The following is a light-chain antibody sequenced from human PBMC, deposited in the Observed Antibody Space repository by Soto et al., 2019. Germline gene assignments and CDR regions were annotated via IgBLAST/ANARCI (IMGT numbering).Light chain of an antibody. Sequence: QSVLTQPPSASGSPGQSVTISCTGTSSDVGGYNYVSWYQQHPGKAPKLMIYEVSKRPSGVPDRFSGSKSGNTASLTVSGLQAEDEADYYCISYAGSNLLYVFGTGTKLIVL. CDR1: SSDVGGYNY. CDR2: EVS. J-gene: IGLJ1*01. V-gene: IGLV2-8*01. CDR3: ISYAGSNLLYV.